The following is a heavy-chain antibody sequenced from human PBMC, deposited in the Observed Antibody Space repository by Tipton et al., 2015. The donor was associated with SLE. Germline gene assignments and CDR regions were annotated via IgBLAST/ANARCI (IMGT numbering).Heavy chain of an antibody. CDR1: GGSISSGGYY. V-gene: IGHV4-31*03. CDR3: ANMRTGSFDY. J-gene: IGHJ4*02. Sequence: TLSLTCNVSGGSISSGGYYWSWIRQPAGKGLEWIGYIYYTGSTNYNPSLKSRVTISVDTSKNQFSLKLSSVTAADTAVYYCANMRTGSFDYWGQGTLVTGSS. D-gene: IGHD7-27*01. CDR2: IYYTGST.